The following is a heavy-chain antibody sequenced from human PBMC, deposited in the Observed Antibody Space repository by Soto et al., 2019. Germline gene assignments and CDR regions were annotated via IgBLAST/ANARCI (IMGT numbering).Heavy chain of an antibody. Sequence: SETLSLTCTVSGGSVSSGSYYWSWIRQPPGKGLEWIGYVYYSGSTNYNPSLKSRVTISVDTSKNQFSLKLSSVIAADTAVYYCARDYANYFDSSGYLLDAFDIWGQGTMVTVSS. V-gene: IGHV4-61*01. J-gene: IGHJ3*02. CDR2: VYYSGST. CDR1: GGSVSSGSYY. CDR3: ARDYANYFDSSGYLLDAFDI. D-gene: IGHD3-22*01.